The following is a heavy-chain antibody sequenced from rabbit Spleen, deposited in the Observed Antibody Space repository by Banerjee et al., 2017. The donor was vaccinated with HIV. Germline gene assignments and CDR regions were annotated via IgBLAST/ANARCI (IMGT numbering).Heavy chain of an antibody. Sequence: QVKETGGGLVQPGGSLTLSCKASGFDFRRYYLSWVRQAPGKGLEWIGYIDPIFGSTYYATWVNGRFIISSHNAQNTLYLQLNSLTAADTATYFCTRAPSSGHFRLTRLDLWGPGTLVTV. J-gene: IGHJ3*01. V-gene: IGHV1S7*01. CDR2: IDPIFGST. D-gene: IGHD1-1*01. CDR1: GFDFRRYY. CDR3: TRAPSSGHFRLTRLDL.